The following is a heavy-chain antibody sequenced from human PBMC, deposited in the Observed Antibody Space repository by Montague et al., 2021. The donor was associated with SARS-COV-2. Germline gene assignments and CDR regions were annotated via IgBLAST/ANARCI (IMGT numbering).Heavy chain of an antibody. J-gene: IGHJ6*03. CDR3: ARLGDGVVPSPILGVGPCYGYYYMDV. D-gene: IGHD3-10*01. CDR2: IHHGGST. V-gene: IGHV4-34*01. CDR1: GGSFSTYS. Sequence: SETLSLTCTVSGGSFSTYSWNWIRQPPGKGLEWIGEIHHGGSTNYNPSLNSRVTISADTSKNQFSLKLTSVAAADTAVYYCARLGDGVVPSPILGVGPCYGYYYMDVGGKGTTVTVSS.